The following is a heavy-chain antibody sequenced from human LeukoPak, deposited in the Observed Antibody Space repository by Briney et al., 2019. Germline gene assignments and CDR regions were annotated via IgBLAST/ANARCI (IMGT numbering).Heavy chain of an antibody. V-gene: IGHV3-33*01. D-gene: IGHD1-1*01. CDR1: GFTFSSYG. Sequence: GRSLRLSCAASGFTFSSYGMHWVRQAPGKGLEWVAVIWSDGSNKFYADSVKGRFTISRDNSKNTLYLQMNSLRAEDTAVYYCARDELEKYYFDYWGQGTLVTVSS. J-gene: IGHJ4*02. CDR3: ARDELEKYYFDY. CDR2: IWSDGSNK.